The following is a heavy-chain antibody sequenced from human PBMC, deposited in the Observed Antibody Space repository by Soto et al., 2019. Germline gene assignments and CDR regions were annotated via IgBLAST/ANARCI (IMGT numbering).Heavy chain of an antibody. CDR1: GGSFSGYY. CDR2: INHSGST. Sequence: SETLSLTCAVYGGSFSGYYWSWMRQPPGKGLEWIGEINHSGSTNYNPSLKSRVTISVDTPKNQFSLKLSSVTAADTAVYYCARGVAAAGTEFDYWGQGTLVTVSS. J-gene: IGHJ4*02. V-gene: IGHV4-34*01. CDR3: ARGVAAAGTEFDY. D-gene: IGHD6-13*01.